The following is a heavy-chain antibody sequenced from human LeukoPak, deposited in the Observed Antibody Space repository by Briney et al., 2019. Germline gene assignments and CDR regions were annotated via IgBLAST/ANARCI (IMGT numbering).Heavy chain of an antibody. CDR2: IIPIFGTA. J-gene: IGHJ4*02. Sequence: GASVKVSCKASGYTFTGYYIRWVRQAPGQGLEWMGGIIPIFGTANYAQKFQGRVTITADESTSTAYMELSSPRSEDTAVYYCARGPLYSGSYRDYYFDYWGQGTLVTVSS. CDR3: ARGPLYSGSYRDYYFDY. CDR1: GYTFTGYY. V-gene: IGHV1-69*13. D-gene: IGHD1-26*01.